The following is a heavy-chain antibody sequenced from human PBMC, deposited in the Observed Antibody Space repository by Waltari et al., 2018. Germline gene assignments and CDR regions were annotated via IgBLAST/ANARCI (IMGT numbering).Heavy chain of an antibody. D-gene: IGHD2-2*01. CDR2: IYHGGDT. CDR1: GYLLSGGYY. J-gene: IGHJ4*02. CDR3: TTNGLGYCTSATCRRFDY. V-gene: IGHV4-38-2*01. Sequence: QVQLQESGPGLVKPSETLSLTCAAPGYLLSGGYYWAWVRQPPGKGLEWIATIYHGGDTFYNPSLKSRLTISLDTSKNQFSLSLTSVTAADTAVYFCTTNGLGYCTSATCRRFDYWGQGTVVTVSS.